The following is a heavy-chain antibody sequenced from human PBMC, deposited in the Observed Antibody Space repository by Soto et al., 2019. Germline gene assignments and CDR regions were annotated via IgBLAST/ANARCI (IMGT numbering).Heavy chain of an antibody. J-gene: IGHJ4*02. CDR3: AGLYHYDSRGYYDY. V-gene: IGHV1-46*01. D-gene: IGHD3-22*01. CDR2: INPSGGRT. CDR1: GDSCTTYY. Sequence: ASVKVSCKASGDSCTTYYMHWVRQAPGQGLEWMGIINPSGGRTTYAQKSQGRVTMTRDTSTSTFHMELSSLTSEDTAVYYCAGLYHYDSRGYYDYWGQGNLVTVSS.